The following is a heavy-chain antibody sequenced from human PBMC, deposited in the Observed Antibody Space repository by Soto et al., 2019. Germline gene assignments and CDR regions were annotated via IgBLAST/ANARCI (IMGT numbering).Heavy chain of an antibody. Sequence: SVKVSCKASGYTFTCYYMHWVRQARGQRLEWIGWIVVGSGNTNYAQKFQERVTITRDMSTSTAYMELSSLRSEDTAVYYCSVGLDVIWGQGTMVTVSS. CDR3: SVGLDVI. J-gene: IGHJ3*02. CDR2: IVVGSGNT. D-gene: IGHD4-17*01. V-gene: IGHV1-58*02. CDR1: GYTFTCYY.